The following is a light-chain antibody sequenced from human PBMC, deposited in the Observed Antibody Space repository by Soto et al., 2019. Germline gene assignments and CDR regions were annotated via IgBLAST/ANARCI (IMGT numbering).Light chain of an antibody. CDR1: QGIRNA. V-gene: IGKV1-17*01. CDR2: AVS. Sequence: DVQVTQSPSSLSASVGDRVTITCRASQGIRNALGWYQQTPGRAPKRLIYAVSSLQSGVPSRFSVSRSVTAFTLTSTSLQPEDFAPYYCLQHNTYVGTFGQGTKVEV. CDR3: LQHNTYVGT. J-gene: IGKJ1*01.